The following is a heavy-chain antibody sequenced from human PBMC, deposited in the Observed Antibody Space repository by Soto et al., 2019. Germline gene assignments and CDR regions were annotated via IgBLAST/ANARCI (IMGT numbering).Heavy chain of an antibody. CDR3: ARVGGGTAGYYMDV. V-gene: IGHV1-8*01. CDR1: GYTFTSYD. Sequence: QVQLVQSGAEVKKPGASVKVSCKASGYTFTSYDINWVRQATGQGLEWMGWMNPNSGNTGYAQKFQGRVAMTRNTSISTGYMELSSLISEDTAVYYCARVGGGTAGYYMDVWGKGTTVTVSS. J-gene: IGHJ6*03. CDR2: MNPNSGNT. D-gene: IGHD3-16*01.